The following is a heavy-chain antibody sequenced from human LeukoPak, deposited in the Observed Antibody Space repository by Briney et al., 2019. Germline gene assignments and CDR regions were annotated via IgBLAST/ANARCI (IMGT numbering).Heavy chain of an antibody. V-gene: IGHV4-39*01. CDR1: GGSISSSSYY. D-gene: IGHD2-15*01. J-gene: IGHJ6*03. Sequence: SETLSLTCTVSGGSISSSSYYWGWIRQPSGKGLEWIGSIYYSGSTYYNPSLKSRVTISVDTSKNQFSLKLTSVTAADTAVYYCARHALGYCSGGRCPIPYYYYMDVWGKGTTVTVSS. CDR2: IYYSGST. CDR3: ARHALGYCSGGRCPIPYYYYMDV.